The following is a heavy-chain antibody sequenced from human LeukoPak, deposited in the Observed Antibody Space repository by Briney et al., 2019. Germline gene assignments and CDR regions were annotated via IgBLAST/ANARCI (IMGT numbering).Heavy chain of an antibody. CDR3: ARTPIRFLEWLLSNAFDI. CDR2: MNPNSGNT. CDR1: GYTFTSYD. V-gene: IGHV1-8*01. Sequence: ASVKVSCKASGYTFTSYDINWVRQATGQGLEWMGWMNPNSGNTGYAQKFQGRVTMTRNTSISTAYTELSSLRSEDTAVYYCARTPIRFLEWLLSNAFDIWGQGTMVTVSS. D-gene: IGHD3-3*01. J-gene: IGHJ3*02.